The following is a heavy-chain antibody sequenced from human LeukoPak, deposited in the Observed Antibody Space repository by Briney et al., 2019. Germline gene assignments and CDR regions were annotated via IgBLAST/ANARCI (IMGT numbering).Heavy chain of an antibody. CDR1: GGTFSSYA. CDR3: ASGGYSYGPFDY. CDR2: IIPIFGTA. V-gene: IGHV1-69*13. Sequence: SVKVSCKASGGTFSSYAISWVRQAPGQGLEWMGGIIPIFGTANYAQKFQGRVTITADESTSTAYMELSSLRSEDTAVYYCASGGYSYGPFDYWGQGTLVTVSS. D-gene: IGHD5-18*01. J-gene: IGHJ4*02.